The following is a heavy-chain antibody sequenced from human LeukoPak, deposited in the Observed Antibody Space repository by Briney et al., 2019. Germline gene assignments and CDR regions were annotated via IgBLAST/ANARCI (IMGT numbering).Heavy chain of an antibody. CDR1: GFNFRGYA. V-gene: IGHV3-30*02. D-gene: IGHD5-24*01. CDR2: IRSIRNEK. J-gene: IGHJ6*02. CDR3: AKDRDGSDSFQKRMDV. Sequence: GGSLRLSCAASGFNFRGYAMHWVRQAPGKGLEWMALIRSIRNEKYYVDAVQGRFTISRGNSKNTLFLQMNSLRPEDTAVYYCAKDRDGSDSFQKRMDVWGQGTTVTASS.